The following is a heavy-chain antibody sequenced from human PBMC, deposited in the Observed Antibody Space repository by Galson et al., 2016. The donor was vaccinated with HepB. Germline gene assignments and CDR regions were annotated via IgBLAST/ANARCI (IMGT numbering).Heavy chain of an antibody. J-gene: IGHJ5*02. CDR1: GYDLTNYW. Sequence: QSGAEVKKPGESLKISCKGSGYDLTNYWIAWVRQMPGKGLEWMGVIYPGDSTTRYSPSFQGQVTMSADKSISTAYLQWSSLKASDTAMYYCSRHGMKVGRFDPWGQGTLVTVSS. CDR2: IYPGDSTT. CDR3: SRHGMKVGRFDP. D-gene: IGHD3-22*01. V-gene: IGHV5-51*01.